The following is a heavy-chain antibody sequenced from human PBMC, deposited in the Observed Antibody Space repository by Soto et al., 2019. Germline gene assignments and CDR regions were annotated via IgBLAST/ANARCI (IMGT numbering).Heavy chain of an antibody. Sequence: GGSLRLSCAASGFTFSDYYMSWIRQAPGKGLEWVSYISSSGSTIYYADSVKGRFTISRDNAKNSLYLQMNSLRAEDTAVYYCARAEGDNWSGNYYYYYMDVWGKGTTVTVSS. CDR1: GFTFSDYY. CDR2: ISSSGSTI. V-gene: IGHV3-11*01. D-gene: IGHD1-20*01. CDR3: ARAEGDNWSGNYYYYYMDV. J-gene: IGHJ6*03.